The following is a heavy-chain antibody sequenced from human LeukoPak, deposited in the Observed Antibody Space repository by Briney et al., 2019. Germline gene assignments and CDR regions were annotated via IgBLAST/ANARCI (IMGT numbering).Heavy chain of an antibody. Sequence: SETLSLTCTVSGGSISSYYWSWIRQPPGKGLEWIGTIYYSGSTKNNPSLKSRVTISVDTSKNQFSLKLRSVTAADTAVYFCAGVRGIISRNWFDPWGHGTLVTVSS. V-gene: IGHV4-59*08. D-gene: IGHD3-10*01. CDR3: AGVRGIISRNWFDP. CDR2: IYYSGST. J-gene: IGHJ5*02. CDR1: GGSISSYY.